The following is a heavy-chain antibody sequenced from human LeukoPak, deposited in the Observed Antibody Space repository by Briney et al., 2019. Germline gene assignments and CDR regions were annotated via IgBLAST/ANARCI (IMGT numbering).Heavy chain of an antibody. CDR3: ATGRGDYYYFMDV. D-gene: IGHD3-10*01. Sequence: ASVKLSCKISGHTLTDFPIHWVRQAPGKGLEWMGGIDPEDYDPIYAQNVQDRLTMTEDRSTDTFYMELSRLRSEDTAPYFCATGRGDYYYFMDVWGKGTTVTVSS. V-gene: IGHV1-24*01. CDR2: IDPEDYDP. J-gene: IGHJ6*03. CDR1: GHTLTDFP.